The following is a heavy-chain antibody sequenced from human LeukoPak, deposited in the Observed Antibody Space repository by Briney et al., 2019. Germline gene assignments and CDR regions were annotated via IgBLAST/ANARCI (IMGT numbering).Heavy chain of an antibody. CDR2: ISAFNGDT. CDR3: AREGYYDSSGFSGVDY. D-gene: IGHD3-22*01. Sequence: VASVKVSCKASGYTFTSYGISWVRQAPGQGLEWMGWISAFNGDTNYAQKLQGRVTMTTDTSTSTAYMELRSLRSDDTAVYYCAREGYYDSSGFSGVDYWGQGTLVTVSS. J-gene: IGHJ4*02. V-gene: IGHV1-18*01. CDR1: GYTFTSYG.